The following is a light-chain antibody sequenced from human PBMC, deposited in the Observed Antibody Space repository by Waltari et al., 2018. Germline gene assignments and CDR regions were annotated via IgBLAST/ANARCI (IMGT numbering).Light chain of an antibody. CDR1: QGISNY. J-gene: IGKJ4*01. Sequence: NIQMTQSPSAMSASVGDRVTITCRARQGISNYLVWFQQKPGKVPKHLIYAASSLQSGVPSRFSGSGSGTEFTLTISSLQPEDFATYYCLQHNSYPPLTFGGGTKVEIK. CDR2: AAS. V-gene: IGKV1D-17*01. CDR3: LQHNSYPPLT.